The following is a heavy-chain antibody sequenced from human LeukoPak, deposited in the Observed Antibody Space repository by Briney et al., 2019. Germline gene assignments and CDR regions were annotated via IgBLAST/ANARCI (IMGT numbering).Heavy chain of an antibody. CDR3: AIGGGSSTWYEGCLQH. V-gene: IGHV3-30-3*01. Sequence: QPGRSLRLSCAASGYTFRSYAIHWVRQAPGKGLEWVAVISYDGTENYYADSVKGRFTISRDNSKNTLFLQMNSLRPEDTAAYYCAIGGGSSTWYEGCLQHWGQGTLITVSS. CDR2: ISYDGTEN. CDR1: GYTFRSYA. J-gene: IGHJ1*01. D-gene: IGHD6-13*01.